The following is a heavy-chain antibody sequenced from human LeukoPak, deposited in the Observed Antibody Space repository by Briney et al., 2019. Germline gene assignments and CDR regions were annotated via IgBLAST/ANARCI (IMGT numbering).Heavy chain of an antibody. J-gene: IGHJ4*02. Sequence: SETLSLTCTVSGGSISSSSYYWGWIRQPPGKGLEWIGSIYYSGSTYYNPSLKSRVTISVDTSKNQFSLKLSSVTAADTAVYYCARLPAGSGSLSYFDYWGQGTLATVSS. CDR3: ARLPAGSGSLSYFDY. V-gene: IGHV4-39*01. CDR2: IYYSGST. D-gene: IGHD3-10*01. CDR1: GGSISSSSYY.